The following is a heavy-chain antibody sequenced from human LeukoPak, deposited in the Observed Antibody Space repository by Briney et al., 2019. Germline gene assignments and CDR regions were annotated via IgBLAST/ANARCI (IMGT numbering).Heavy chain of an antibody. Sequence: SVKVSCKASGCTFTSYAISWVRQAPGQGLEWMGGIIPIIGTANYAQKFQGRVTITADKSTSTAYMELSSLRSEDTAVYYCARGHSYYGSGSPDDWGQGTLVTVSS. CDR1: GCTFTSYA. CDR2: IIPIIGTA. D-gene: IGHD3-10*01. CDR3: ARGHSYYGSGSPDD. J-gene: IGHJ4*02. V-gene: IGHV1-69*06.